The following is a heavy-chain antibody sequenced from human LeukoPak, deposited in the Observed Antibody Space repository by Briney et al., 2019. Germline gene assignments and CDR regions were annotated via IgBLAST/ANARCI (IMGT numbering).Heavy chain of an antibody. CDR2: IGPSGTTL. J-gene: IGHJ4*02. D-gene: IGHD1-20*01. CDR1: GFTFSDYL. CDR3: ARASYNWN. Sequence: GGSLRLSCAASGFTFSDYLMSWVRQAPGKGPEWVSYIGPSGTTLYYADSVKGRFTISRDDAKNSLYLQLSSLRAEDTAVYHCARASYNWNWGQGTLVTVSS. V-gene: IGHV3-11*01.